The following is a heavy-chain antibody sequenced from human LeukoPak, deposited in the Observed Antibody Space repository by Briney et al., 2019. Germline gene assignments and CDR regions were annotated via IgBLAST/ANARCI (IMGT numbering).Heavy chain of an antibody. CDR3: AKWWLGSPYNDAFDI. CDR1: GFTFSSYA. J-gene: IGHJ3*02. Sequence: GGSLRLSCAASGFTFSSYAMSWVRQAPGKGLEWVPAISGSGGSTYYADSVKGRFTISRDNSKNALYLQMNSLRAEDMAVYYCAKWWLGSPYNDAFDIWGQGTMVTVSS. CDR2: ISGSGGST. V-gene: IGHV3-23*01. D-gene: IGHD6-19*01.